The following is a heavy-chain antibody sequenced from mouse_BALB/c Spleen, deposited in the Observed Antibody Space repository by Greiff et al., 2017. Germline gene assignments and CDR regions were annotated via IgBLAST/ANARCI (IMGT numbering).Heavy chain of an antibody. CDR1: GFTFSDYY. Sequence: DVKLVESGGGLVKPGGSLKLSCAASGFTFSDYYMYWVRQTPEKRLEWVATISDGGSYTYYPDSVKGRFTISRDNAKNNLYLQMSSLKSEDTAMYYCARDGNYRRFDYWGQGTTLTVSS. J-gene: IGHJ2*01. D-gene: IGHD2-1*01. CDR3: ARDGNYRRFDY. CDR2: ISDGGSYT. V-gene: IGHV5-4*02.